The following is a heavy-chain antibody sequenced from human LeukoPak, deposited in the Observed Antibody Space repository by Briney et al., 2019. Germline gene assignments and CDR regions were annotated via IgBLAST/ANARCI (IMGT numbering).Heavy chain of an antibody. Sequence: GGSLRLSCAASGFTFSSYSMNWVRQAPGKGLEWVSSISSSSSYIYYADSVKGRFTISRDNAKNSLYLQMNSLRAEDTAVYYCAREKPALTYYYDTSGYYYFDYWGQGTLVTVSS. J-gene: IGHJ4*02. CDR1: GFTFSSYS. CDR2: ISSSSSYI. D-gene: IGHD3-22*01. CDR3: AREKPALTYYYDTSGYYYFDY. V-gene: IGHV3-21*01.